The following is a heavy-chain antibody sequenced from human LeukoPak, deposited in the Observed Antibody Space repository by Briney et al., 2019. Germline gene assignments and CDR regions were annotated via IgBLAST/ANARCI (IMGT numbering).Heavy chain of an antibody. J-gene: IGHJ4*02. CDR2: MYYSGVT. D-gene: IGHD2-21*02. Sequence: SETLSLTCIVSGDSLTSNNYFWGWIRQSPGKGLEWLGSMYYSGVTYYSPSFKSRVTMSLDTSNNQFSLRLNSVTAADTAVYYCARRSFCAGDCLCLDYWGQGILVTASS. V-gene: IGHV4-39*01. CDR1: GDSLTSNNYF. CDR3: ARRSFCAGDCLCLDY.